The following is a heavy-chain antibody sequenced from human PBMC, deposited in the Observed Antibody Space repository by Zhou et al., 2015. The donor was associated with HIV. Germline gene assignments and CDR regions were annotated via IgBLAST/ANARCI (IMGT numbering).Heavy chain of an antibody. Sequence: EVQLVESGGDLVQPGRSLRLACVASGFAFEDYGMHWVRQAPGKGLEWVSGISWNSGKIAYADSVKGRFTISRDNARNSLYLQMNSLRTEDMGLYYCAKDVSTGYQYGLDVWGQGTTVTVSS. CDR3: AKDVSTGYQYGLDV. CDR2: ISWNSGKI. J-gene: IGHJ6*02. CDR1: GFAFEDYG. V-gene: IGHV3-9*03. D-gene: IGHD2-2*01.